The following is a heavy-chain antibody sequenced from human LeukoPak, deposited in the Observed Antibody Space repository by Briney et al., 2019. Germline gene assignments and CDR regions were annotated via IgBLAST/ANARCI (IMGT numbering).Heavy chain of an antibody. CDR1: GGSISSYY. CDR2: IYTSGST. V-gene: IGHV4-4*07. Sequence: SETLSLTCTVSGGSISSYYWSWIRQPAGKGLEWMGRIYTSGSTNYNPSLKSRVTMSVDTSKNQFSLKLSSVTAADTAVYYCARDIYDYVWGSYRMAYFDYWGQGTLVTVSS. J-gene: IGHJ4*02. D-gene: IGHD3-16*02. CDR3: ARDIYDYVWGSYRMAYFDY.